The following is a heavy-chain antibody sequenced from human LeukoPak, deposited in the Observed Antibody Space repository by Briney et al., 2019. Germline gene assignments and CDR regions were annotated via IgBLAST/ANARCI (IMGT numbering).Heavy chain of an antibody. V-gene: IGHV1-18*01. D-gene: IGHD2-2*01. CDR1: GYTFTSYG. CDR3: ARDCSSTSCYLGGADYYYYYGMDV. J-gene: IGHJ6*02. CDR2: ISAYNGNT. Sequence: ASVKVSCKASGYTFTSYGISWVRQAPGQGLERMGWISAYNGNTNYAQKLQGRVTMTTDTSTSTAYMELRSLRSDDTAVYYCARDCSSTSCYLGGADYYYYYGMDVWGQGTTVTVSS.